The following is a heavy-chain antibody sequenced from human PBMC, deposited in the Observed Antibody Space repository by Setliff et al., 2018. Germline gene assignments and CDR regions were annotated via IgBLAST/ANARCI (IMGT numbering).Heavy chain of an antibody. Sequence: GESLKISCKGSGYSFTSYWIGWVRQMPGKGLEWMGIIYPGDSDTSYSPSFQGQVTISADKSISTAYLQWSSPKASDTAMYDCARRTMVRGVITDAFDIWGQGTMATVSS. V-gene: IGHV5-51*01. CDR2: IYPGDSDT. J-gene: IGHJ3*02. CDR3: ARRTMVRGVITDAFDI. D-gene: IGHD3-10*01. CDR1: GYSFTSYW.